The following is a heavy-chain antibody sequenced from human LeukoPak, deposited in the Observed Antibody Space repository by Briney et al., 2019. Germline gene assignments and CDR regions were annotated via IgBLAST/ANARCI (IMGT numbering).Heavy chain of an antibody. Sequence: SVKVSCKASGGTFSSYAISWVRPAPGQGLEWMGRIIPILGIANYAQKFQGRVTITADKSTSTAYMELSSLRSEDTAVYYCARELPVGALDYWGQGTLVTVSS. CDR3: ARELPVGALDY. V-gene: IGHV1-69*04. D-gene: IGHD1-26*01. CDR2: IIPILGIA. J-gene: IGHJ4*02. CDR1: GGTFSSYA.